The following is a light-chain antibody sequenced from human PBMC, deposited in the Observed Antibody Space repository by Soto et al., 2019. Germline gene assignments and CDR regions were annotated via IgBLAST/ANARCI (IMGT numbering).Light chain of an antibody. V-gene: IGLV2-8*01. Sequence: QSVLTQPPSASGSPGQSVTISCTGTSSDVGGYNYVSWYQQHPGKAPKLMIYEVSKRPSGVPDRFSGSKSGNTASLTVAGLQAEDEADYYSSSYAGSKLGFGGGTKLTVL. CDR2: EVS. J-gene: IGLJ3*02. CDR3: SSYAGSKLG. CDR1: SSDVGGYNY.